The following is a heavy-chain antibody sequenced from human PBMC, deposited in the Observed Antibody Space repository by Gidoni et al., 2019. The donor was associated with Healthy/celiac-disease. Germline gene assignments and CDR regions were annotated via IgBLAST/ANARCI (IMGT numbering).Heavy chain of an antibody. CDR2: IYYSGST. V-gene: IGHV4-59*01. J-gene: IGHJ4*02. CDR1: GGSISSYY. Sequence: QVQLQESGPGLVKPSETLSLTCTVSGGSISSYYWSWIRQPPGKGLEWIGYIYYSGSTNYNPSLKSRVTISVDTSKNQFSLKLSSVTAADTAVYYCARGHLYSSSWFFFDYWGQGTLVTVSS. CDR3: ARGHLYSSSWFFFDY. D-gene: IGHD6-13*01.